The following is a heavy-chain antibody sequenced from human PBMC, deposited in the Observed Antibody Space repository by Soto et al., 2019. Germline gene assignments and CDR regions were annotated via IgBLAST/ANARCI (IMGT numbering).Heavy chain of an antibody. CDR3: ARGGHVVVVTAAFDY. Sequence: SVKVSCKTSGFTFSSSAVHWVRQARGHRLQWIGWISAYNANMQIAQKFLGRVTMTRDTSTSTLYMELTSLRSEDTAVYYCARGGHVVVVTAAFDYWGQGTLVTVSS. V-gene: IGHV1-58*01. D-gene: IGHD2-21*02. J-gene: IGHJ4*02. CDR1: GFTFSSSA. CDR2: ISAYNANM.